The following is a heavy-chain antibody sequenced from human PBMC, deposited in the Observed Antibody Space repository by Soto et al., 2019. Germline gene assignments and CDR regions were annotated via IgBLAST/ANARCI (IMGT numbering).Heavy chain of an antibody. V-gene: IGHV1-46*01. D-gene: IGHD3-3*01. CDR3: ARDRGLRFLEWLCDY. CDR2: INPSGGST. J-gene: IGHJ4*02. CDR1: GYTFTSYY. Sequence: ASVKVSYKASGYTFTSYYMHCVRQAPGQGLEWMGIINPSGGSTSYAQKFQGRVTMTRDTSTSTVYMELSSLRSEDTAVYYCARDRGLRFLEWLCDYWGQGTLVTVSS.